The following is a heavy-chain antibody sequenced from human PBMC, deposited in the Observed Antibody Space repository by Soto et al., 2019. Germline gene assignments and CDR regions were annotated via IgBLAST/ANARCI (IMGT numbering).Heavy chain of an antibody. J-gene: IGHJ5*02. V-gene: IGHV1-18*01. Sequence: GASVKVSCKASGYTFSNYGLTWVRQAPGHGLEWMGWISGYNGNTNYAQNFQGRVTMTTDTSTSTAYMELRSLRPGDTAVYYCARGGVAGTFIPCDPWGQGTLVTVSS. CDR1: GYTFSNYG. CDR3: ARGGVAGTFIPCDP. D-gene: IGHD6-19*01. CDR2: ISGYNGNT.